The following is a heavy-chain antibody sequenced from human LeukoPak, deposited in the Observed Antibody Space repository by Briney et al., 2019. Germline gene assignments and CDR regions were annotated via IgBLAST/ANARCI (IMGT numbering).Heavy chain of an antibody. CDR3: AREGGSSRDFDY. CDR2: IGSSSSYT. J-gene: IGHJ4*02. D-gene: IGHD6-13*01. Sequence: GGSLRLSCAVSGFTFTEYYMSWIRQAPGKGLEWITYIGSSSSYTNDADSVKGRFTISRDNAKNPLYLQMNSLRAEDTAVYYCAREGGSSRDFDYWGQGTLVTVSS. V-gene: IGHV3-11*05. CDR1: GFTFTEYY.